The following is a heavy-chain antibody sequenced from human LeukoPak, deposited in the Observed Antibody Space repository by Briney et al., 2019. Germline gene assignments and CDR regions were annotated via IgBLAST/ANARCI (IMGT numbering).Heavy chain of an antibody. V-gene: IGHV1-69*06. Sequence: ASVKVSCKASGGTFSSYAISWVRQAPGQGLEWMGGIIPISGTANYAQKFQGRVTITADKSTSTAYMELSSLRSEDTAVYYCARAGGYSYGYSAFDIWGQGTMVTVSS. CDR3: ARAGGYSYGYSAFDI. CDR1: GGTFSSYA. CDR2: IIPISGTA. D-gene: IGHD5-18*01. J-gene: IGHJ3*02.